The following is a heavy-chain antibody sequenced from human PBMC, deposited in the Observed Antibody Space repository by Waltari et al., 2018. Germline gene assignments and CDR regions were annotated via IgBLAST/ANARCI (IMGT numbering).Heavy chain of an antibody. J-gene: IGHJ5*02. Sequence: EVQLVQSGAEVKKPGATVKIYCKASGYTFTDYYMHWVQQAPGKGLEWMGRVDPEDGETIYAEKFQGRVTITADTSTDTAYMELSSLRSEDTAVYYCATNALMGSGWYINWFDPWGQGTLVTVSS. D-gene: IGHD6-19*01. CDR3: ATNALMGSGWYINWFDP. V-gene: IGHV1-69-2*01. CDR1: GYTFTDYY. CDR2: VDPEDGET.